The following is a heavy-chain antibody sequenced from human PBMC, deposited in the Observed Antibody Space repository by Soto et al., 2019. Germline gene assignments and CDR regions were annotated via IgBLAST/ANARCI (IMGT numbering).Heavy chain of an antibody. CDR1: GYTFTSYD. J-gene: IGHJ3*02. V-gene: IGHV1-8*01. CDR2: MNPNSGNT. D-gene: IGHD3-22*01. CDR3: ARSYDSSRNDAFDI. Sequence: GASVKVSCKASGYTFTSYDINWVRQATGQGLEWMGWMNPNSGNTGYAQKFQGRVTMTRNTSISTAHMELSSLRSEDTAVYYCARSYDSSRNDAFDIWGPGTMVTLSS.